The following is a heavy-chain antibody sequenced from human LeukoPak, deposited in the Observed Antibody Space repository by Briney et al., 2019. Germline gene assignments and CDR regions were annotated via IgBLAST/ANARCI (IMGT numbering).Heavy chain of an antibody. D-gene: IGHD3-3*01. V-gene: IGHV4-39*01. Sequence: PSETLSLTCTVSGGSISSSSYCWGWIRQPPGKGLEWIGSIYYSGSTYYNPSLKSRVTISVDTSKNQFSLKLSSVTAADTAVYYCARLGYYDFWIDYWGQGTLVTVSS. CDR2: IYYSGST. CDR1: GGSISSSSYC. J-gene: IGHJ4*02. CDR3: ARLGYYDFWIDY.